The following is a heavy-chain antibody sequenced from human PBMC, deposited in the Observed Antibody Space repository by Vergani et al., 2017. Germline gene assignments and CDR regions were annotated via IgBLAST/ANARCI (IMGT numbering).Heavy chain of an antibody. CDR1: GYTFSNYY. CDR3: ARGDYGILTGYRY. CDR2: INPSGCHT. D-gene: IGHD3-9*01. J-gene: IGHJ4*02. V-gene: IGHV1-46*03. Sequence: QVQVVQSGAEVKKSGASVKVSCKTSGYTFSNYYMHWVRQAPGQGLEWMGIINPSGCHTNYAQKFHGRVTMTRDTSTSTVYMELSSLRSKDTAIYYCARGDYGILTGYRYWGQGTLVTVSA.